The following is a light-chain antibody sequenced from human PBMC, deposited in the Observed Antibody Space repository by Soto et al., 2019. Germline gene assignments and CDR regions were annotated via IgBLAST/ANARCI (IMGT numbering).Light chain of an antibody. CDR2: AAS. CDR1: QDISNY. Sequence: DIQMTQSPSSLFASVGDRVTITCRASQDISNYLAWYQQKPGEVPKLLIYAASTLQKGVQSRFSGGGSGTLLTLTISSLQPDDVATYYCQKYNSAPKTFGRGTRLEIK. J-gene: IGKJ2*01. CDR3: QKYNSAPKT. V-gene: IGKV1-27*01.